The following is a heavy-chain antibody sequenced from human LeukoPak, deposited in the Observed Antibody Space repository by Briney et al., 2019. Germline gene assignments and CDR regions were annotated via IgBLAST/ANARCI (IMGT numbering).Heavy chain of an antibody. D-gene: IGHD4-17*01. CDR3: ARDGGSHGAYPPR. CDR2: IRTTAEGAKYA. CDR1: GFSFTDYP. J-gene: IGHJ4*02. V-gene: IGHV3-48*02. Sequence: PGGSLRLSCATSGFSFTDYPMNWVRQAPGKGLEWISNIRTTAEGAKYAYYADSVKGRVTISRDDGKNTLFLRMDSLRDDDTAVYYCARDGGSHGAYPPRWGQGTVVTVS.